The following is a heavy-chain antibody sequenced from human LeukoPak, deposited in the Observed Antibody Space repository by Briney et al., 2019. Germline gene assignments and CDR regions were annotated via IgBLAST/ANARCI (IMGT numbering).Heavy chain of an antibody. CDR2: IYHSGST. V-gene: IGHV4-39*07. CDR1: GGSISSSSYY. J-gene: IGHJ4*02. CDR3: ARGNVLRYFDWLQRGYFDY. Sequence: PSETLSLTCTVSGGSISSSSYYWGWIRQPPGKGLEWIGSIYHSGSTYYNPSLKSQVTISVDTSKNQFSLKLSSVTAADTAVYYCARGNVLRYFDWLQRGYFDYWGQGTLVTVSS. D-gene: IGHD3-9*01.